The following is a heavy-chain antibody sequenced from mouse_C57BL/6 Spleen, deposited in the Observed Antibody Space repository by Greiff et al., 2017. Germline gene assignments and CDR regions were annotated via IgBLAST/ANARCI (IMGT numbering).Heavy chain of an antibody. J-gene: IGHJ2*01. CDR3: ARSEPFDD. CDR1: GYAFSSSW. CDR2: IYPGDGDT. V-gene: IGHV1-82*01. Sequence: QVQLQQSGPELVKPGASVKLSCKASGYAFSSSWMNWVKQRPGKGLEWIGRIYPGDGDTNYNGKFKGKATLTADKSSSTAYMQLSSLTSEDSAVYFCARSEPFDDWGQGTTLTVSS.